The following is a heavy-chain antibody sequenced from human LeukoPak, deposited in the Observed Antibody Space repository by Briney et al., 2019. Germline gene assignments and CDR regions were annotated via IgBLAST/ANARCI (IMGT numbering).Heavy chain of an antibody. D-gene: IGHD3-16*01. CDR1: GFTVSSNY. V-gene: IGHV3-53*01. CDR3: ARAGDRYDSRGQTDY. Sequence: GGSLRLSCAASGFTVSSNYMSWVRQAPGKGLEWVSVIYSAGTTYYADSVKGRFTISRDNSKNTLYLQMNSLRAEDTAVYYCARAGDRYDSRGQTDYWGQGTLLTVSS. CDR2: IYSAGTT. J-gene: IGHJ4*02.